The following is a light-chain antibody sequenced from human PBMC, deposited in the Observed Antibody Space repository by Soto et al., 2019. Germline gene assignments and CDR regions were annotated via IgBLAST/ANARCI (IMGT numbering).Light chain of an antibody. CDR2: DNN. V-gene: IGLV1-51*01. CDR1: SSNIGNNY. Sequence: QSVLTQPPSVSAAPGQKVTISCSGSSSNIGNNYVSWYQQLPGTAPKLLIYDNNKRPSGIPDRFSGSKSGTSATLGITGLQTGDEADYYCGTWDSSLSAYNYVFGTGTKVTV. CDR3: GTWDSSLSAYNYV. J-gene: IGLJ1*01.